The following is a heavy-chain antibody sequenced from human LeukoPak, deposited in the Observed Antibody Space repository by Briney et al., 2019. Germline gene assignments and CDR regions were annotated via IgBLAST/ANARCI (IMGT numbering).Heavy chain of an antibody. D-gene: IGHD3-3*01. CDR3: ARRRYDFWSGPNDAFDI. CDR2: IYYSGST. Sequence: SETLSLTCTVSGGSISSYYWSWIRQPPGKELEWIGYIYYSGSTNYNPSLKSRVTISVDTSKNQFSLKLSSVTAADTAVYYCARRRYDFWSGPNDAFDIWGQGTMVTVSS. CDR1: GGSISSYY. J-gene: IGHJ3*02. V-gene: IGHV4-59*01.